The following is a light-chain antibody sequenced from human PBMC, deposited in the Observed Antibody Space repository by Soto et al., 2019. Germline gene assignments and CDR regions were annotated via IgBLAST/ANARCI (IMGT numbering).Light chain of an antibody. J-gene: IGLJ2*01. CDR2: LNPDGTH. V-gene: IGLV4-69*01. Sequence: QLVLTQSPSASAPLGASVKLTCTLSTRHRSYAIAWHQHQPEKGPRFLMTLNPDGTHRKGDGIPDRFSGSSSGAERYLTISSLQSEDEADYYCQTWGTAMVVFGGGTKLTVL. CDR1: TRHRSYA. CDR3: QTWGTAMVV.